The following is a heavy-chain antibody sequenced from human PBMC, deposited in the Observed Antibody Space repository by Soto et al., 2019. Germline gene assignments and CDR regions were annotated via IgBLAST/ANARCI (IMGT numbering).Heavy chain of an antibody. V-gene: IGHV3-23*01. D-gene: IGHD1-26*01. CDR1: GFSFSSFA. CDR2: IGDSGAST. CDR3: AKGVELDV. Sequence: EVLLLESGGGLVQPGGSLRLSCEASGFSFSSFAMNWVRQAPGKGLEWVSAIGDSGASTYYADSVKGRFTISRDNYRNTLYLKLNRLRAEDKAVYYCAKGVELDVWGNGTTVTVSS. J-gene: IGHJ6*04.